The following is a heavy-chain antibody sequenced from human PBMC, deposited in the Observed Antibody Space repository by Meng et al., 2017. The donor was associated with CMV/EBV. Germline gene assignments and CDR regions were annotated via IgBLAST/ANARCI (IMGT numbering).Heavy chain of an antibody. CDR2: IYYSGST. J-gene: IGHJ5*02. D-gene: IGHD2-2*01. V-gene: IGHV4-39*07. CDR1: GGSISSSSYY. Sequence: SETLSLTCTVSGGSISSSSYYWGWIRQPPGKGLEWIGSIYYSGSTYYNPSLKSRVTISVDTSKNQFSLKLSSVTAADTAVYYCARFKYCSSTSCYLRNWFDPWGQGTLVTVS. CDR3: ARFKYCSSTSCYLRNWFDP.